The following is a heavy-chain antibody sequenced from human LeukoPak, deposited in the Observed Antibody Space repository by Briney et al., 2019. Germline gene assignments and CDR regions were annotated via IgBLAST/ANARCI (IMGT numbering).Heavy chain of an antibody. J-gene: IGHJ4*02. CDR3: AREASIAAAALDY. D-gene: IGHD6-13*01. Sequence: PSETLSLTCAVYGGSFSGYYWSWIRQPPGKGLEWIGEINHSGSTNYNPSLKSRVTISVDTSKNQFSLKLSSVTAADTAVYYCAREASIAAAALDYWGQGTLVTVSS. CDR1: GGSFSGYY. CDR2: INHSGST. V-gene: IGHV4-34*01.